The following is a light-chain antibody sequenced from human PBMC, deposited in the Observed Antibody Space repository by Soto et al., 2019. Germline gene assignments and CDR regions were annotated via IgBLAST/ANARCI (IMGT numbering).Light chain of an antibody. CDR2: GAS. V-gene: IGKV3-15*01. J-gene: IGKJ1*01. Sequence: EIVLTQSPGTLSLSPGERATLSCRVSQSVRSNLAWYQQRPGRAPRLLIYGASSRATGIPARFSGSGSGTEFTLTISSLQSEDFAVYYCQHYNNWPAWTFGQGTKVDIK. CDR1: QSVRSN. CDR3: QHYNNWPAWT.